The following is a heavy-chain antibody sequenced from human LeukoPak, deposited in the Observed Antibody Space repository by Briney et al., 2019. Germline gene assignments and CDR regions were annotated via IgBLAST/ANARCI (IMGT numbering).Heavy chain of an antibody. CDR3: ARDVSSSTRAFDI. Sequence: GGSLRLSCAASGFTLSTYEMTWVRQAPGKGLEWVSFISSSTSHTFYADSVKGRFAIFGDTAKNSLYLQMNNLRGEDTAVYYCARDVSSSTRAFDIWGQGTMVAVS. CDR2: ISSSTSHT. J-gene: IGHJ3*02. CDR1: GFTLSTYE. D-gene: IGHD2-8*01. V-gene: IGHV3-48*03.